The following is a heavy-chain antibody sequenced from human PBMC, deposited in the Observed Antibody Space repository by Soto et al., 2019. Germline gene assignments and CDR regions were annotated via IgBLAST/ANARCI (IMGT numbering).Heavy chain of an antibody. D-gene: IGHD6-25*01. J-gene: IGHJ5*02. V-gene: IGHV3-74*01. CDR3: ARGSSASYNWFDP. Sequence: EVQLVESGGGLVQPGGSLRLSCAASGLTFSSYWMHWVRQAPGKGLVWVSRINSDGSSTSYADSVKGRFTISRDNAKNTLYLQMNSLRAEDTAVYSCARGSSASYNWFDPWGQGTLVIVSS. CDR1: GLTFSSYW. CDR2: INSDGSST.